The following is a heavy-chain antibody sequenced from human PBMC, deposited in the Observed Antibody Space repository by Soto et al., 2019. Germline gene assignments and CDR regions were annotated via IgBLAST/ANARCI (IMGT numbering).Heavy chain of an antibody. CDR2: INPDGNVG. CDR3: AGWGGHDYNY. J-gene: IGHJ4*02. D-gene: IGHD4-4*01. V-gene: IGHV3-7*03. Sequence: EVQLLGSGGGLVQPGGSLRLSCVGSGFTFSTYWMNWVRQAPGKGLEWVANINPDGNVGTYVDSVRGRFTTSRDNAKNSLNLQMNSLRADDTAVYFGAGWGGHDYNYWGQGIMVTVSA. CDR1: GFTFSTYW.